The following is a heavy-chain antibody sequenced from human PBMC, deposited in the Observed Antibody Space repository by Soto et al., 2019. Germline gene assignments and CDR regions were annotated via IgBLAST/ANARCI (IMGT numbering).Heavy chain of an antibody. CDR2: ISSSSTII. V-gene: IGHV3-48*02. D-gene: IGHD2-8*01. J-gene: IGHJ5*01. Sequence: EVHLVEYGGGLVQPGGSLRLSCAASGFAFSSYSMNWLRQAPGKGLEWISYISSSSTIIHYADSVKDRFTISRDDAKSSLYLQMYSMRDEDTAVYYCARGRMNLDNWLDSWGQGSLVTVSS. CDR3: ARGRMNLDNWLDS. CDR1: GFAFSSYS.